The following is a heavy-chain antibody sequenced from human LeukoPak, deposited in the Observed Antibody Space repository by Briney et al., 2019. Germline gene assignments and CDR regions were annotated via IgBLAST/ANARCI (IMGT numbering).Heavy chain of an antibody. CDR1: GFTFTSYW. V-gene: IGHV3-7*01. J-gene: IGHJ5*02. CDR3: ARAHITYDSSGYYYVDWFDP. D-gene: IGHD3-22*01. CDR2: IKQDGSEK. Sequence: GGXLRLSCAASGFTFTSYWMSWVRQAPGKGLEWVANIKQDGSEKYYVDSVKGRFTISRDNAKNSLYLQMNSLRAEDTAVYYCARAHITYDSSGYYYVDWFDPWGQGTLVTVSS.